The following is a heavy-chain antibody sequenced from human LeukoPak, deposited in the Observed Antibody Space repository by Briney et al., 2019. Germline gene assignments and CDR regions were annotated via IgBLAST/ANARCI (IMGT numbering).Heavy chain of an antibody. D-gene: IGHD3-9*01. Sequence: GGSLRLSCAASGFTFSDYNMNWVRQAPGKGLEWVSYITNGGSSIHHADSVKGRFTISRDNAKKTLYLQMNSLRAEDTAVYYCARSIGLTGGGVDVWGQGTTVTVSS. V-gene: IGHV3-11*01. CDR2: ITNGGSSI. CDR1: GFTFSDYN. CDR3: ARSIGLTGGGVDV. J-gene: IGHJ6*02.